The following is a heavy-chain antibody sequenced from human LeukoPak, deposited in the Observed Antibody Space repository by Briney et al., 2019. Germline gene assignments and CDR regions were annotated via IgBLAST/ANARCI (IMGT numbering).Heavy chain of an antibody. CDR2: INHSGST. CDR3: ARVRTTWLLDY. V-gene: IGHV4-34*01. D-gene: IGHD1-1*01. Sequence: SETLSLTCAVYGGSFSVYYWSWIRQPPGKGLEWIGEINHSGSTNYNPSLKSRVTISVDTSKNQFSLKLSSVTAADTAVYYCARVRTTWLLDYWGQGTLVTVSS. J-gene: IGHJ4*02. CDR1: GGSFSVYY.